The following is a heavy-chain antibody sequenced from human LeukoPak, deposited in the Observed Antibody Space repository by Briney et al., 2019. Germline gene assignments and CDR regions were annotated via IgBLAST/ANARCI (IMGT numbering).Heavy chain of an antibody. CDR1: GFTFDDYA. J-gene: IGHJ4*02. V-gene: IGHV3-9*01. D-gene: IGHD3-22*01. CDR3: AKNYYDSSGYYGPVDY. Sequence: GRSLRLSCAASGFTFDDYAMHWVRQAPGKGLEWVSGISWNSGSIGYADSVKGRFTISRDNAKNSLYLQINSLRAEDTALYYCAKNYYDSSGYYGPVDYWGQGTLVTVSS. CDR2: ISWNSGSI.